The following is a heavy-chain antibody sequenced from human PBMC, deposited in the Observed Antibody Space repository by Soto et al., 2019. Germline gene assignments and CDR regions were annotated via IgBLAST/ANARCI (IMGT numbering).Heavy chain of an antibody. V-gene: IGHV3-15*07. CDR3: TTRLYH. CDR1: GFTFSNAW. J-gene: IGHJ5*02. CDR2: FKSKADGGTT. Sequence: GGSLRLSCAASGFTFSNAWMNWVRQAPGKGPEWVARFKSKADGGTTDYAAPVEGRFIISRDDSKSMLYLQMNSLKTEDTAVYFCTTRLYHWGQGTLVTVSS.